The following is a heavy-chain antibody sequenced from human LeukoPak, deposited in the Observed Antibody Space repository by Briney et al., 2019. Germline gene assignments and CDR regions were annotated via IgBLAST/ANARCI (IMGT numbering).Heavy chain of an antibody. CDR2: ISSSSSTI. D-gene: IGHD2-21*02. Sequence: GGSLRPSCAASGFTFSSYSMNWVRQAPGKGLEWVSYISSSSSTIYYADSVRGRFTISRDNAKNSLFLQMNSLRAEDTAVYYCARAAVTSSYYYYYYMDVWGKGYTVPVSS. J-gene: IGHJ6*03. CDR3: ARAAVTSSYYYYYYMDV. CDR1: GFTFSSYS. V-gene: IGHV3-48*01.